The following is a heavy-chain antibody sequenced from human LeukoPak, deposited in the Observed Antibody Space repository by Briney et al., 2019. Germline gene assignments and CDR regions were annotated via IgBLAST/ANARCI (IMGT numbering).Heavy chain of an antibody. J-gene: IGHJ4*02. CDR2: IIPIFGTA. D-gene: IGHD3-3*01. CDR3: ARETNSEWTHFDY. CDR1: GGTFSSYA. V-gene: IGHV1-69*06. Sequence: ASVKVSCKASGGTFSSYAISWVRQAPGQGLEWMGGIIPIFGTANYAQKFQGRVTITADKSTSTAYMELSSLRSEDTAVYYCARETNSEWTHFDYWGQGTLVTVSS.